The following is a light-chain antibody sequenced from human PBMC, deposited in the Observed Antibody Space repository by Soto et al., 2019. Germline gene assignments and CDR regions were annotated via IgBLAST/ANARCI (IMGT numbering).Light chain of an antibody. CDR1: QSVRIN. J-gene: IGKJ1*01. CDR2: GAS. V-gene: IGKV3-15*01. Sequence: EIVMTQSPATLSVSPGERATLSCRASQSVRINLAWYQQKPGQAPRLLIYGASTRATGIPARFSGSGSGTEFTLTISSLQSEDFAVYYCQQYNNWPRTFGQGTKVEIK. CDR3: QQYNNWPRT.